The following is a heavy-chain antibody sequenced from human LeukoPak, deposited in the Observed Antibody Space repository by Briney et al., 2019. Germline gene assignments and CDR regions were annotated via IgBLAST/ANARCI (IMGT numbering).Heavy chain of an antibody. J-gene: IGHJ4*02. Sequence: GGSLRLSCAASGFTFSGYAMSWVRQAPGKGLEWVSAISGSGGSTYYADSVKGRFTISRDNSKNTLSLQMNSLRAEDTAVYYCAKQLLLGEIDYWGQGTLVTVSS. CDR2: ISGSGGST. CDR1: GFTFSGYA. V-gene: IGHV3-23*01. D-gene: IGHD3-10*01. CDR3: AKQLLLGEIDY.